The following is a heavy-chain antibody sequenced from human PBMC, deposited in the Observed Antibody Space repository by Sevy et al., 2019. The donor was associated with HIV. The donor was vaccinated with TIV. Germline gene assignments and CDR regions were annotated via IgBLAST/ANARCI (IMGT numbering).Heavy chain of an antibody. Sequence: GGSLRLSCAASGFTFSSYSMNWVRQAPGKGLEWVSSISSSSYIYYADSVKGRFTISRDNAKNSLYLQMNSLRAEDTAVYYCARDLSIAARPDWFDPWGQGTLVTVSS. CDR1: GFTFSSYS. V-gene: IGHV3-21*01. J-gene: IGHJ5*02. CDR2: ISSSSYI. D-gene: IGHD6-6*01. CDR3: ARDLSIAARPDWFDP.